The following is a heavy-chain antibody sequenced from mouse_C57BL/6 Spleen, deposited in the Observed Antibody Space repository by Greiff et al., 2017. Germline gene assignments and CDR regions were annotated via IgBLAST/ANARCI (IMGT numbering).Heavy chain of an antibody. Sequence: VQLQQSGAELVRPGASVKLSCTASGFNIKDYYMHWVKQRPEQGLEWIGRIDPEDGDTEYAPKLQGKATMTADTSANTAYLRLSSLTSEDTAVYYCTYYYYGSSGFAYWGQGTLVTVSA. D-gene: IGHD1-1*01. CDR2: IDPEDGDT. V-gene: IGHV14-1*01. CDR1: GFNIKDYY. J-gene: IGHJ3*01. CDR3: TYYYYGSSGFAY.